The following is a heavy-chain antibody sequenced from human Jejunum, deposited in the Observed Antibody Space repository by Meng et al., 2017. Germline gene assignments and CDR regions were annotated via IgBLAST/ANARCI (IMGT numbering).Heavy chain of an antibody. V-gene: IGHV4-4*02. Sequence: QGQLHESGPGRVKPWATLSLTGAVSGDSISSSYWWSWVRQSPGKGLEWIGEIYHSGTTNYNPSLESRVTLSVDKSKNQFSLNLSSVTAADTAVYFCARDFEALNGVWGQGTLVTVSS. CDR3: ARDFEALNGV. J-gene: IGHJ1*01. CDR1: GDSISSSYW. CDR2: IYHSGTT. D-gene: IGHD2-8*01.